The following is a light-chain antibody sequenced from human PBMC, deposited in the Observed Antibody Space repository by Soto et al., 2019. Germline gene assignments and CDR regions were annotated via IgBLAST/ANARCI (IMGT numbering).Light chain of an antibody. CDR1: QSVGSS. Sequence: EIVMTQSPATLSVSPGERATLSCRASQSVGSSLAWYQQTPGQAPRLLIYGASARASGISARFSGSGSGTEFTLTIISLQSEDFAVYYCQQYNNWPPYTFGQGTKLEIK. V-gene: IGKV3-15*01. CDR2: GAS. CDR3: QQYNNWPPYT. J-gene: IGKJ2*01.